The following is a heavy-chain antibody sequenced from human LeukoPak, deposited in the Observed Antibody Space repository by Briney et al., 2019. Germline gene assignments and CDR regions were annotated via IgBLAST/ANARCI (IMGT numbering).Heavy chain of an antibody. D-gene: IGHD3-9*01. Sequence: SETLSLTCTVSGGSISSYYWSWIRQPPGKGLEWIGYIYYSGSTNYNPSLKSRVTISVDTSKNQFSLKLSSVTAADTAVYYCARDTRDYYDIPLGFDPWGQGTLVTASS. CDR2: IYYSGST. V-gene: IGHV4-59*01. CDR3: ARDTRDYYDIPLGFDP. CDR1: GGSISSYY. J-gene: IGHJ5*02.